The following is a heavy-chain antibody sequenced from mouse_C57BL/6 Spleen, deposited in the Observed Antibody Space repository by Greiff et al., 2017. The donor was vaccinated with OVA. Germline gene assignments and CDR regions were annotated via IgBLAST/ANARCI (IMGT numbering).Heavy chain of an antibody. Sequence: EVKLVESGGGLVKPGGSLKLSCAASGFTFSSYAMSWVRQTPEKRLEWVATISASGSYTYYPDNVKGRFTISRENAKNNLYLQMSHLKSEDTAMYYCARLTGTGYFDVWGTGTTVTVSS. D-gene: IGHD4-1*01. V-gene: IGHV5-4*03. CDR1: GFTFSSYA. CDR3: ARLTGTGYFDV. CDR2: ISASGSYT. J-gene: IGHJ1*03.